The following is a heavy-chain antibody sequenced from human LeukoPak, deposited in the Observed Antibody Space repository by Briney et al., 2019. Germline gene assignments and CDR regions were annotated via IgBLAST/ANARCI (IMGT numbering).Heavy chain of an antibody. CDR2: ISSSGSTI. Sequence: PGGSLRLSGAASGFTFSDYYMSWIRQAPGKGLEWVSYISSSGSTIYYADSVKGRFTISRDNAKNSLYLQMNSLRAEDTAVYYCASADLNLYVDTAMVTHLGYWGQGTLVTVSS. V-gene: IGHV3-11*04. J-gene: IGHJ4*02. CDR1: GFTFSDYY. CDR3: ASADLNLYVDTAMVTHLGY. D-gene: IGHD5-18*01.